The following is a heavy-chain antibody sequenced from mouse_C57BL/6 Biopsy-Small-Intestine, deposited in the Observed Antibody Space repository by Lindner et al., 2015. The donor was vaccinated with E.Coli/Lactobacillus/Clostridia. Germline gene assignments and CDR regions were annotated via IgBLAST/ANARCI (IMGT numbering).Heavy chain of an antibody. CDR2: IYPGDGDT. CDR1: GYAFSSSW. D-gene: IGHD1-1*01. CDR3: AREDYGSSHWYFDV. Sequence: VQLQESGPELVKPGASVKISCKASGYAFSSSWMNWVKQRPGKGLEWIGQIYPGDGDTNYNGKFKGKATLTADKSSSTAYMQLSSLTSEDSAVYFCAREDYGSSHWYFDVWGTGTTVTVSS. J-gene: IGHJ1*03. V-gene: IGHV1-80*01.